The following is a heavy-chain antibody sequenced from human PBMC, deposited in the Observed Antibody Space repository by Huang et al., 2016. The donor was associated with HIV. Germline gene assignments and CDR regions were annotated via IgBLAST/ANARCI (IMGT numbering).Heavy chain of an antibody. Sequence: QVQLVQSGAEVKTPGSSVKVSCKASGGTFSKYAISWVRQAPGQGLEWMGGIIPMFRTPNYARKFQGRVTITADDSTSTTYVEVSSLRSEDTALYYCARGQLGSYGDYDVLYWGQGTLVTVSS. D-gene: IGHD4-17*01. CDR3: ARGQLGSYGDYDVLY. CDR1: GGTFSKYA. V-gene: IGHV1-69*13. J-gene: IGHJ4*02. CDR2: IIPMFRTP.